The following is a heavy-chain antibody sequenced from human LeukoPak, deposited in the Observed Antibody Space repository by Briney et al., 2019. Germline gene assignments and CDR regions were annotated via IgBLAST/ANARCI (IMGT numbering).Heavy chain of an antibody. Sequence: SETLSLTCSASGASFSTNYWSWIRQPPGRGLEWIGYVFDSGSTNYHPSLKSRVTMSVDASKNQFSLQLSSVTAADTAVYYCAKMEYSSGWYGMDWFDPWGQGTLVIVSS. CDR1: GASFSTNY. D-gene: IGHD6-19*01. V-gene: IGHV4-59*12. J-gene: IGHJ5*02. CDR3: AKMEYSSGWYGMDWFDP. CDR2: VFDSGST.